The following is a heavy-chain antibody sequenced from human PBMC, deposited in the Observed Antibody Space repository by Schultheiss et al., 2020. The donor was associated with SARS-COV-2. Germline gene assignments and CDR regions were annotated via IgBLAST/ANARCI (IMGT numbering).Heavy chain of an antibody. Sequence: SETLSLTCSISGGSINNYYWSWIRQPPGKGLECLGYIFYTGETNYNPSLKSRVTISVDTSKNQFSLKLTSVTAADTAMYYCARSGRGELLHWFDPWGQGTLVTVSS. CDR3: ARSGRGELLHWFDP. D-gene: IGHD1-26*01. J-gene: IGHJ5*02. V-gene: IGHV4-59*08. CDR2: IFYTGET. CDR1: GGSINNYY.